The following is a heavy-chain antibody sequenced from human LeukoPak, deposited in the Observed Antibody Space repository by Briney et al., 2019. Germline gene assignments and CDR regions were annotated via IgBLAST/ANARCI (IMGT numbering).Heavy chain of an antibody. CDR1: GGSISTYY. Sequence: SETLSLTCAVSGGSISTYYWSWIRQPAGKRLEWTGRIYASGSTNYNPSLKSRVTMSVDTSKNQFSLNLTSVTAADTAVYYCAKTGLGYCTDTSCSNWFDPWGQGTLVTVSS. D-gene: IGHD2-2*01. CDR2: IYASGST. J-gene: IGHJ5*02. V-gene: IGHV4-4*07. CDR3: AKTGLGYCTDTSCSNWFDP.